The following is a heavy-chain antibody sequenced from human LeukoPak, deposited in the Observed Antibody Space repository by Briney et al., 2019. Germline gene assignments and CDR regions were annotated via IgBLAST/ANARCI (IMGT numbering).Heavy chain of an antibody. D-gene: IGHD2-8*02. CDR1: GDSVSNNSAA. CDR2: TYYKSRWYN. Sequence: SQTLSLTCAISGDSVSNNSAAWIWVRQSPSRGLEWLGRTYYKSRWYNDYAVSVKSRISINPDTSKNQFSLKLNSVTAADTAVYYCARVPYFYTGSVQLPIFDYWGQGTLVTVSS. V-gene: IGHV6-1*01. J-gene: IGHJ4*02. CDR3: ARVPYFYTGSVQLPIFDY.